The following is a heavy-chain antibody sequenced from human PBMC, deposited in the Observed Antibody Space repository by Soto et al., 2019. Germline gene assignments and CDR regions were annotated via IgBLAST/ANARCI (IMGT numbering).Heavy chain of an antibody. Sequence: GGSLRLSCAASGFTFSDYYMSWIRQAPGKGLEWVSYISSSSSYTNYADSVKGRFTISRDNAKNSLYLQMNSLRAEDTAVYYCARVLTHNWFDSWGQGTLVTVSS. V-gene: IGHV3-11*05. CDR2: ISSSSSYT. J-gene: IGHJ5*01. CDR1: GFTFSDYY. CDR3: ARVLTHNWFDS.